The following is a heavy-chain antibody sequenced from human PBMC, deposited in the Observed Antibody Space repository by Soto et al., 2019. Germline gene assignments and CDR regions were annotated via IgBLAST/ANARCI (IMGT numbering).Heavy chain of an antibody. CDR1: GYTFTSYG. Sequence: QVQLVQSGAEVKKPGASVKVSCKASGYTFTSYGITWVRQAPGQGLEWMGWINVYNGKTQNAQKLQGRVTMTTDTTTSTAYMVVRRLRSEETAMYYCARVESVAGGKYYFDYWGQGTLVTVSS. CDR2: INVYNGKT. J-gene: IGHJ4*02. V-gene: IGHV1-18*01. D-gene: IGHD6-13*01. CDR3: ARVESVAGGKYYFDY.